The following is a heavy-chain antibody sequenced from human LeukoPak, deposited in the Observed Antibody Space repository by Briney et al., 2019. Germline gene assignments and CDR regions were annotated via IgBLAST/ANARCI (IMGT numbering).Heavy chain of an antibody. J-gene: IGHJ4*02. Sequence: GRSLRLSCAASGFTFSRYGMHWVRQAPGKGLEWVAVIWYDGSNKYYADSVKGRFTISRDNSKNTLYLQMNSLRAEDTAVYYCAKELSSGWYYFDYWGQGTLVTVSS. V-gene: IGHV3-33*06. CDR1: GFTFSRYG. CDR2: IWYDGSNK. CDR3: AKELSSGWYYFDY. D-gene: IGHD6-19*01.